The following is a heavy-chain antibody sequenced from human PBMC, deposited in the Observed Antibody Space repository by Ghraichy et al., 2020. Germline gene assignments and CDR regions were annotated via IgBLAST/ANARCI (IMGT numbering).Heavy chain of an antibody. CDR2: ISSSSSYI. CDR3: ARADLQDYDFWSGYFDI. J-gene: IGHJ3*02. D-gene: IGHD3-3*01. V-gene: IGHV3-21*01. CDR1: GFTFSSYS. Sequence: LSLTCAASGFTFSSYSMNWVRQAPGKGLEWVSSISSSSSYIYYADSVKGRFTISRDNAKNSLYLQMNSLRAEDTAVYYCARADLQDYDFWSGYFDIWGQGTMVTVSS.